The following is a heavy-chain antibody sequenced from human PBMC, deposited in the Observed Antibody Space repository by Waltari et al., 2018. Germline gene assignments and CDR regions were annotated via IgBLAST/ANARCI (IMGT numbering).Heavy chain of an antibody. Sequence: EVQLVESGGGLVQPGRSLRLSCTASGFTFGDYAMSWFRQAPGKGLEWVGFIRSKAYGGTTEYAASVKGRFTISIDDSKSIAYLQMNSLKTEDTAVYYCTRDWARIAVAGTSYYYYYGMDVWGQGTTVTVSS. V-gene: IGHV3-49*03. CDR3: TRDWARIAVAGTSYYYYYGMDV. J-gene: IGHJ6*02. CDR2: IRSKAYGGTT. D-gene: IGHD6-19*01. CDR1: GFTFGDYA.